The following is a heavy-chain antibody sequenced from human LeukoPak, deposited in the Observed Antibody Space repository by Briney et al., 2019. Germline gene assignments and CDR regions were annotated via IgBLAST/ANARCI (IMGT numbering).Heavy chain of an antibody. CDR2: IKQDGSEK. V-gene: IGHV3-7*03. CDR3: ARELDDAFDI. CDR1: GFTFSSYW. Sequence: GGSLRLSCAASGFTFSSYWMRGVRQAPGKVLEWVANIKQDGSEKYYVDSVKGRFTISRDNAKNSLYLQMNSLRAEDTAVYYCARELDDAFDIWGQGTMVTVSS. J-gene: IGHJ3*02.